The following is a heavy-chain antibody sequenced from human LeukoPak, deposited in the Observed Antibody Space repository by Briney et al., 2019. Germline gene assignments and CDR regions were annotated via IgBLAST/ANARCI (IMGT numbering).Heavy chain of an antibody. CDR2: ISYDGSNK. Sequence: GGSLRLSCAASGFTFSNYAMHWVRQAPGKGLEWVAVISYDGSNKYYADSVKGRFTISRDNSKNTLYLQMNSLRAEDTAVYYCARVYSSGCRWGYFDYWGQGTLVTVSS. D-gene: IGHD6-19*01. V-gene: IGHV3-30*01. CDR1: GFTFSNYA. J-gene: IGHJ4*02. CDR3: ARVYSSGCRWGYFDY.